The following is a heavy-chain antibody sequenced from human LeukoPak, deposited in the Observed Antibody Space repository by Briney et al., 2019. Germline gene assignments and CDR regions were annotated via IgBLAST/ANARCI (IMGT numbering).Heavy chain of an antibody. D-gene: IGHD6-13*01. CDR2: IYYSGST. Sequence: SETLSLTCTVSGGSISSGDYYWSWIRQPPGKGLEWIGYIYYSGSTYYNPSLKSRVTISVDTSKNQFSLKLSSVTAADTAVYYCARSPRSSWYSYYFDYWGQGTLVTVSS. V-gene: IGHV4-30-4*01. J-gene: IGHJ4*02. CDR3: ARSPRSSWYSYYFDY. CDR1: GGSISSGDYY.